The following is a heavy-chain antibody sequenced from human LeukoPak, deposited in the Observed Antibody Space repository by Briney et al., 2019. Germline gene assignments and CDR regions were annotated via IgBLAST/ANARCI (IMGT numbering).Heavy chain of an antibody. V-gene: IGHV3-23*01. J-gene: IGHJ4*02. CDR2: IDGNGGDT. Sequence: GGSLRLSCAAPGFTFRSHAMSWVRQAPGRGLEWVASIDGNGGDTYYADSVKGRFPIPRDYSKNTVYLQMNSLSAEDTAVYYCARDFYGSGSYYIVAFDSWGQGTLVTVSS. D-gene: IGHD3-10*01. CDR1: GFTFRSHA. CDR3: ARDFYGSGSYYIVAFDS.